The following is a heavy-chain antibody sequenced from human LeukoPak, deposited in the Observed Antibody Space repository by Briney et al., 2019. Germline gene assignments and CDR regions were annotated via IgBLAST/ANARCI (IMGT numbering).Heavy chain of an antibody. CDR3: ARDPIY. V-gene: IGHV4-59*12. Sequence: SETLSLTCTVSGVSISSYYWSWIRQPPGKGLEWIGYIYYSGSTNYNPSLKSRVTISVDTSKNQLSLKLSSVTASDTAVYYCARDPIYWGQGTLVTVSS. J-gene: IGHJ4*02. CDR1: GVSISSYY. CDR2: IYYSGST.